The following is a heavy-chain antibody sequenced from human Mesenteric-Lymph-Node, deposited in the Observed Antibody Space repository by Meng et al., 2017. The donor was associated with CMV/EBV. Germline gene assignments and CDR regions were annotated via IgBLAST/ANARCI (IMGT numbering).Heavy chain of an antibody. CDR1: GFTFSSYG. Sequence: GGSLRLSCAASGFTFSSYGMHWVRQAPGKGLEWVAFIRYDGSNKYYADSVKGRFTISRDNSKNTLYLQMNSLRAEDTAVYYCAKDMGSNYYYYGMDVWGQGTTVTVSS. V-gene: IGHV3-30*02. CDR2: IRYDGSNK. CDR3: AKDMGSNYYYYGMDV. J-gene: IGHJ6*02. D-gene: IGHD4-11*01.